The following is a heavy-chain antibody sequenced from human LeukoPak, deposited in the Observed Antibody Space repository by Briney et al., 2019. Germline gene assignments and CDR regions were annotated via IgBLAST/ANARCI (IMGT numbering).Heavy chain of an antibody. CDR3: ARGPYDSSGYYRSADDY. CDR1: GGSFSGYY. D-gene: IGHD3-22*01. V-gene: IGHV4-34*01. J-gene: IGHJ4*02. CDR2: INHSGST. Sequence: PSETLSLTCAVYGGSFSGYYWSWIRQPPGKGLEWIGEINHSGSTNYNPSLKSRVTISIDTSKNQFSLKLSSVTAADTAVYYCARGPYDSSGYYRSADDYWGQGTLVTVSS.